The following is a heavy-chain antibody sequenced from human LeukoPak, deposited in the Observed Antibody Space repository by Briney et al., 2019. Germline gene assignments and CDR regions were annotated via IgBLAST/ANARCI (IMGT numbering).Heavy chain of an antibody. Sequence: GRSLRLSCAASGFSLSSYGMHWVRQAPGKGLEWVAVIWYDGTNKYYADSVKGRFTISRDNSKNTLYLQMNGLRAEDTAVYYCARDPRCRIDYCGQGTLVTVSS. D-gene: IGHD3-16*02. CDR3: ARDPRCRIDY. CDR1: GFSLSSYG. J-gene: IGHJ4*02. V-gene: IGHV3-33*01. CDR2: IWYDGTNK.